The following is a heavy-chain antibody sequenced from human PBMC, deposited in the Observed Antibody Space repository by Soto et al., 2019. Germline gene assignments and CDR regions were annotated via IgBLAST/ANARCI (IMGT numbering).Heavy chain of an antibody. D-gene: IGHD2-2*01. V-gene: IGHV1-8*01. CDR1: GYTITSYD. Sequence: APAKVYCKASGYTITSYDINWVRQATGQGLEWMGWMNPNSGNTGYAQKFQGRVTMTRNTSISTAYMELSSLRSEDTAVYYCARWGYCSSTSCSTDYYYGMDVWGQGTTVTVSS. CDR2: MNPNSGNT. J-gene: IGHJ6*02. CDR3: ARWGYCSSTSCSTDYYYGMDV.